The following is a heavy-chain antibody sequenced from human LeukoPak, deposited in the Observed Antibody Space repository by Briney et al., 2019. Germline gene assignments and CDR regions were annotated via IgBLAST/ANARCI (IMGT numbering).Heavy chain of an antibody. D-gene: IGHD6-13*01. J-gene: IGHJ6*02. CDR2: MNPNSDNT. CDR1: GYSFTNYD. V-gene: IGHV1-8*01. CDR3: ARGNGYVEGAAAGTTVMDL. Sequence: ASVKVSCKASGYSFTNYDINWVRQATGQGLEWMGWMNPNSDNTIYAQKFQGRVTMTSDTSITTAYMELSSLRSEDTAVHYCARGNGYVEGAAAGTTVMDLWGQGTTVTVSS.